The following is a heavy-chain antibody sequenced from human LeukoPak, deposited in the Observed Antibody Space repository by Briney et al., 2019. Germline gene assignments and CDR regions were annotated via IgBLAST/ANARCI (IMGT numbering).Heavy chain of an antibody. V-gene: IGHV1-18*01. CDR3: ARDFLPGYYDFWSGYYPDY. CDR2: ISAYNGNT. J-gene: IGHJ4*02. CDR1: GYTFTCYG. Sequence: GASVKVSCKASGYTFTCYGISWVRQAPGQGLEWMGWISAYNGNTNYAQKLQGRVTMTTDTSTSTAYMELRSLRSDDTAVYYCARDFLPGYYDFWSGYYPDYWGQGTLVTVSS. D-gene: IGHD3-3*01.